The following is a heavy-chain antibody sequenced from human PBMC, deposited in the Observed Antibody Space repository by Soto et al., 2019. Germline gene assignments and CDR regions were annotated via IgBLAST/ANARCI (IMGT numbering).Heavy chain of an antibody. CDR1: GFTLTSAD. CDR2: IVGGSGST. D-gene: IGHD2-8*01. CDR3: AADWCYTPFDF. Sequence: QMQLVQSGPEVKKPGTSVKVSCKASGFTLTSADVQWVRQTRGQRLEWIGWIVGGSGSTNYAQQFQGRLAITRDMPTSTVYTELSSLRSEDTAVYCCAADWCYTPFDFGGQGTLVTVSS. J-gene: IGHJ4*02. V-gene: IGHV1-58*01.